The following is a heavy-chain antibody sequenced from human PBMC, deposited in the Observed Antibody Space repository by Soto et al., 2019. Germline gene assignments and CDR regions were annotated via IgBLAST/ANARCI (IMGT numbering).Heavy chain of an antibody. J-gene: IGHJ5*02. V-gene: IGHV4-34*01. Sequence: QVQLQQWGAGLLKPSETLSLTCAVYGGSFSGYYWSWIRQPPGKGLEWIGEINHSGSTNYNPSLKSRLTISVDTSKNQFSLKLSSVTAADTAVYYCARAIIRGYCSGGSCAKGWFDPWGQGTLVTVSS. CDR3: ARAIIRGYCSGGSCAKGWFDP. D-gene: IGHD2-15*01. CDR2: INHSGST. CDR1: GGSFSGYY.